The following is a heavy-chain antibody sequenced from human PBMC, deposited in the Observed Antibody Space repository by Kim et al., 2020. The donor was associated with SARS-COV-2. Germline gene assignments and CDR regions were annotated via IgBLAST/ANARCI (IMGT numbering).Heavy chain of an antibody. V-gene: IGHV4-39*02. D-gene: IGHD3-10*01. CDR3: VGQNLPGDYPDY. CDR2: ILYSGTT. Sequence: SETLSLTCIVSGASIISSSYYWAWIRQPPGKGLEYIGSILYSGTTYYSPSLKSRVTISLDTSKNHIPLKVTSVNAADTAVYYCVGQNLPGDYPDYWGQGTLVTVSS. J-gene: IGHJ4*02. CDR1: GASIISSSYY.